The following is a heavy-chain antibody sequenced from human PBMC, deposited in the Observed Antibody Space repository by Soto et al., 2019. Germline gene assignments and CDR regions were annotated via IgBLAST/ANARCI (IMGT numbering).Heavy chain of an antibody. CDR3: ARDEAYSYYYYYGMDV. V-gene: IGHV3-23*01. Sequence: AGGSLRLSCAASGFTFSSYAMSWVRQAPGKGLEWVSAISGSGGSTYYADSVKGRFTISRDNSKNTLYLQMNSLRAEDTAVYYCARDEAYSYYYYYGMDVWGQGTTVTVSS. J-gene: IGHJ6*02. CDR2: ISGSGGST. D-gene: IGHD2-21*01. CDR1: GFTFSSYA.